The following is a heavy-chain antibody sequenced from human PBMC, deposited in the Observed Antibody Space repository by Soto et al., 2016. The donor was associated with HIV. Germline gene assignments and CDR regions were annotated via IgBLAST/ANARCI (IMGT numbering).Heavy chain of an antibody. Sequence: EVQLVESGGDHVIPGGSVRLSCVASGFAFSASTMNWVRQAPGKGLEWVSSITSRSKIFYTDSVKGRFTISRDNSKNLVFLQMDSLRAEDTAMYYCAGNDYWGQGTLVTVSS. J-gene: IGHJ4*02. CDR2: ITSRSKI. CDR1: GFAFSAST. V-gene: IGHV3-21*06. CDR3: AGNDY.